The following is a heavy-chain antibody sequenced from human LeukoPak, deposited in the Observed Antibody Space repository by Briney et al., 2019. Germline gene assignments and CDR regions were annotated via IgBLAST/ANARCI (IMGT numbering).Heavy chain of an antibody. CDR1: GYTFTGYY. Sequence: GASVKVSCKDSGYTFTGYYMHWVRQAPGQGLEWMGWINPNSGGTNYAQKFQGRVTMTRDTSISTAYMELSRLRSDDTAVYYCARDLPLRGYSGYPDYWGQGTLVTVSS. CDR2: INPNSGGT. V-gene: IGHV1-2*02. CDR3: ARDLPLRGYSGYPDY. J-gene: IGHJ4*02. D-gene: IGHD5-12*01.